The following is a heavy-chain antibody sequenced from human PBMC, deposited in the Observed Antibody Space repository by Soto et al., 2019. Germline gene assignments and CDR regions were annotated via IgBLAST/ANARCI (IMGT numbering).Heavy chain of an antibody. CDR3: AREENCSDGICYSEYFQR. J-gene: IGHJ1*01. V-gene: IGHV1-46*01. Sequence: QVQLVQSGAEVKKPGASVKVSCKASGYIFTAYSMHWVRHAPGQGLEWMGVVNPSGGSTNYAQTFHGRSTMTRDTSTSTFYMDLSSLTSEDTAVYYCAREENCSDGICYSEYFQRWGQGTLVTVSS. CDR2: VNPSGGST. CDR1: GYIFTAYS. D-gene: IGHD2-15*01.